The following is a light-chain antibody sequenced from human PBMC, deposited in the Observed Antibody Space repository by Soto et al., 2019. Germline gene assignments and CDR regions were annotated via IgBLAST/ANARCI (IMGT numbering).Light chain of an antibody. V-gene: IGKV2-28*01. J-gene: IGKJ3*01. CDR3: MQALQTPQFT. CDR2: LGS. Sequence: DIVMTQSPLSLPVTPGEPASISCRSSQSLLHSNGYNYLDWYLQKPGQSPQLLIYLGSNLASGVADRFSGSGSGTDFTLKISRVEAEDVGVYYCMQALQTPQFTFGPGTKVDIK. CDR1: QSLLHSNGYNY.